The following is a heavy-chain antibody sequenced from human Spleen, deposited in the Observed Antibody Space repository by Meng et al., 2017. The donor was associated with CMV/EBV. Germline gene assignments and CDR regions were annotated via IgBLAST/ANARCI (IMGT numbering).Heavy chain of an antibody. Sequence: GESLKISCAASGFSFSDYFMTWVRQAPGKGLEWVSITYSGGTPYYADSVKGRFTISRDNSKNTLYLQMNSLIAEDTPVYFCAHSPAARGYYYYGMDVLGQGTTVTVSS. CDR2: TYSGGTP. D-gene: IGHD3-10*01. CDR1: GFSFSDYF. J-gene: IGHJ6*02. CDR3: AHSPAARGYYYYGMDV. V-gene: IGHV3-53*01.